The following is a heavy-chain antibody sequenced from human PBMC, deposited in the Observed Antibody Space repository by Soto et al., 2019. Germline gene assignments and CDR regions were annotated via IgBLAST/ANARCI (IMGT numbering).Heavy chain of an antibody. CDR1: GYTFTSYD. V-gene: IGHV1-8*01. CDR2: MNPNSGNT. Sequence: ASVKVSCKASGYTFTSYDINWVRQATGQGLEWMGWMNPNSGNTGYAQKIQGRVTMTRNTSISTAYMELSSLRSEDTAVYYCASAIGYYYMDVWGKGTTVTVSS. D-gene: IGHD2-2*02. CDR3: ASAIGYYYMDV. J-gene: IGHJ6*03.